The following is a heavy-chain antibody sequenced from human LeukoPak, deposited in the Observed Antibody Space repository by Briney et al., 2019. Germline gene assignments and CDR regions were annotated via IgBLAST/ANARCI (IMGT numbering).Heavy chain of an antibody. D-gene: IGHD3-10*01. CDR2: IYRSGST. J-gene: IGHJ4*02. CDR3: ARGRPTMVRDLRPDY. Sequence: PSETLSLTCTVSGYSISSDYYWGWIRQPPGKGLEWIGSIYRSGSTYYNPSLKSRVTISVDTSKNQFSLKLSSVTAADTAVYYCARGRPTMVRDLRPDYWGQGTLVTVSS. CDR1: GYSISSDYY. V-gene: IGHV4-38-2*02.